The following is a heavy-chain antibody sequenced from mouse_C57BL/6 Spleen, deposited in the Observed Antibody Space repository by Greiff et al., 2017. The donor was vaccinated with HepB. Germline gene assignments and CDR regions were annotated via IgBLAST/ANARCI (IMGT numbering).Heavy chain of an antibody. CDR3: ARLPHYYGSTLDY. D-gene: IGHD1-1*01. J-gene: IGHJ2*01. CDR2: IYPGDGDT. CDR1: GYAFSSSW. Sequence: VQLVESGPELVKPGASVKISCKASGYAFSSSWMNWVKQRPGKGLEWIGRIYPGDGDTNYNGKFKGKATLTADKSSSTAYMQLSSLTSEDSAVYFCARLPHYYGSTLDYWGQGTTLTVSS. V-gene: IGHV1-82*01.